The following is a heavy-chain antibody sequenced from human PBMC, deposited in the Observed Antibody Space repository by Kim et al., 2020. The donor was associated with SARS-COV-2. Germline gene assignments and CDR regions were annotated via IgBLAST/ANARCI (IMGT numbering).Heavy chain of an antibody. Sequence: GGSLRLSCAASGFTFSRSWMNWVRQAPGKGLEWVANMNQDGNEKYYVDSVKGRFTISRDNAKNSLYLQMNGLRVQDTAVYYCARALVGASSSWGQGTLVTVSS. D-gene: IGHD3-10*01. CDR1: GFTFSRSW. CDR2: MNQDGNEK. V-gene: IGHV3-7*01. CDR3: ARALVGASSS. J-gene: IGHJ5*02.